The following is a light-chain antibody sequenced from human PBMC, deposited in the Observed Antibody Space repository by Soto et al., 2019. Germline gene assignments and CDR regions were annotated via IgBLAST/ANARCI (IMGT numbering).Light chain of an antibody. CDR1: QGISNY. CDR2: AAS. Sequence: DIQMTQSPSSLSASVGDRVTTHRRESQGISNYLAWYQQKPGKVPKLLIYAASTLQSGVPSRFSGSGSGTDFTLTISSLQTEDVATYYCQKYNSAPLTFGGGTKVDIK. J-gene: IGKJ4*01. V-gene: IGKV1-27*01. CDR3: QKYNSAPLT.